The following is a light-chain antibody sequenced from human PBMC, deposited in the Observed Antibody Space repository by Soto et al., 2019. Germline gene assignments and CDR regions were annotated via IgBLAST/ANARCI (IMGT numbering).Light chain of an antibody. CDR1: VGL. CDR3: CLYVGGRTYV. J-gene: IGLJ1*01. Sequence: QSVLTQPPSASESPGQSITISCTGTVGLVSWYQQHPGKVPKLIIYDDTKRPSGVSSRFSGSKSGNTASLTISGLQTEDEADYYCCLYVGGRTYVFGTGTKVTVL. V-gene: IGLV2-23*01. CDR2: DDT.